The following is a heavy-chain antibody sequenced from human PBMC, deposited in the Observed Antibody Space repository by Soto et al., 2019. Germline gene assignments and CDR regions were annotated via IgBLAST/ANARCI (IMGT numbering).Heavy chain of an antibody. CDR1: GFTFSSYG. CDR2: ISYDGSNK. D-gene: IGHD6-6*01. CDR3: AKEASRSRHYGMDV. Sequence: GGSLRLSCAASGFTFSSYGMHWVRQAPGKGLEWVAVISYDGSNKYYADSVKGRFTISRDNSKNTLYLQMNSLRAEDTAVYYCAKEASRSRHYGMDVWGQGTTVTAP. V-gene: IGHV3-30*18. J-gene: IGHJ6*02.